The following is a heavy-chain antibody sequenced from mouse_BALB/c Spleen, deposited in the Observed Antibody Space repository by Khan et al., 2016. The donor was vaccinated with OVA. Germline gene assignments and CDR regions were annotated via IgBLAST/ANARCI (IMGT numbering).Heavy chain of an antibody. V-gene: IGHV3-2*02. CDR1: GYSITSDYA. J-gene: IGHJ3*01. CDR3: TRGRPY. CDR2: ISYSGST. Sequence: EVKLLESGPGLVKPSQSLSLTCIVTGYSITSDYAWNWIRQFPGNKLEWMGYISYSGSTSYTPSLKSRISITRDTSKNQFFLQLNSVTTEDTATYYCTRGRPYWGQGTLVTVSA. D-gene: IGHD2-12*01.